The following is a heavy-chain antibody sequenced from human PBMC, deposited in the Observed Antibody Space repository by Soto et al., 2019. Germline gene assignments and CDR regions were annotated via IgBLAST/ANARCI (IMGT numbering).Heavy chain of an antibody. CDR2: IYYSGST. Sequence: SETLSLTCTVSGGSISSSSYYWGWIRHPPGKGLEWIGSIYYSGSTYYNPSLKSRVTISVDTSKNQFSLKLSSVTAADTAVYYCAGKRKYYYDSSGYNAFDIWGQGTMVTVSS. J-gene: IGHJ3*02. CDR3: AGKRKYYYDSSGYNAFDI. V-gene: IGHV4-39*01. D-gene: IGHD3-22*01. CDR1: GGSISSSSYY.